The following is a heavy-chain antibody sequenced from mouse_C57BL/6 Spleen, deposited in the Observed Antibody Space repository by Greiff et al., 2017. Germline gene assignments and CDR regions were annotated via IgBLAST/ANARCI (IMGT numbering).Heavy chain of an antibody. CDR3: ARVYYVNLYAMDY. V-gene: IGHV1-22*01. Sequence: EVQLQQSGPELVKPGASVKMSCKASGYTFTDYNMHWVKQSHGKSLEWIGYINPNNGGTSYNKKFKGKATLTVNTSFRAAYMELRSLTSEDSAVYYCARVYYVNLYAMDYWGQGTSVTVAS. CDR1: GYTFTDYN. CDR2: INPNNGGT. J-gene: IGHJ4*01. D-gene: IGHD2-1*01.